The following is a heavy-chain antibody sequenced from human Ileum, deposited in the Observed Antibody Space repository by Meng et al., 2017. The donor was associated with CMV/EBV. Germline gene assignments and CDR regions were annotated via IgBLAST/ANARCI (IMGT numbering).Heavy chain of an antibody. CDR2: TYYRSKWYD. J-gene: IGHJ4*02. D-gene: IGHD4/OR15-4a*01. CDR1: GDSVSSNIAA. V-gene: IGHV6-1*01. CDR3: AREMGAHDY. Sequence: QAHLPQSGPGLVKPSQTLPLTWAISGDSVSSNIAAWSWIRQSPSRGLEWLGRTYYRSKWYDDYAVSVKSRVTITPDTSKNQFSLHLNSVSPEDTAIYFCAREMGAHDYWGQGTLVTVSS.